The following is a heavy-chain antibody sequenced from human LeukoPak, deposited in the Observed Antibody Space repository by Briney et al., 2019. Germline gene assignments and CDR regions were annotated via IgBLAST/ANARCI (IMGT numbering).Heavy chain of an antibody. Sequence: SQTLSLTCAISGDSVSSNSAAWNWIRQSPSRGLEWLGRTYYRSKWYYDYAVAVKSRISINPDTSKNQFSLQLSSVTPEDTAVYYCSRDPVGGSTIFDYWGQGTLVTVSS. CDR1: GDSVSSNSAA. V-gene: IGHV6-1*01. D-gene: IGHD1-26*01. CDR3: SRDPVGGSTIFDY. J-gene: IGHJ4*02. CDR2: TYYRSKWYY.